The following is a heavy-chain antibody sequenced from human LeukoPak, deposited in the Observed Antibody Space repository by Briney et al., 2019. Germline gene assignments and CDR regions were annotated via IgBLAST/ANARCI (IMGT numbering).Heavy chain of an antibody. D-gene: IGHD6-25*01. Sequence: GGSLRLSCTASGLTFSDYDMNWVRQAPGKGLECVSSISGRSSHMYYADSAKGRFSISRDNAKNSVYLQMSSLRAEDTAVYYCVRAFPPLRTSTAGDFWGQGTLVTVSS. V-gene: IGHV3-21*06. J-gene: IGHJ4*02. CDR1: GLTFSDYD. CDR3: VRAFPPLRTSTAGDF. CDR2: ISGRSSHM.